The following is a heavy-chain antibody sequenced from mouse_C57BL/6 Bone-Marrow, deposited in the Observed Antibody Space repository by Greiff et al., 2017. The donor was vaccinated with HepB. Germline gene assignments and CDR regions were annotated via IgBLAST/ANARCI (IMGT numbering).Heavy chain of an antibody. V-gene: IGHV1-19*01. CDR1: GYTFTDYY. CDR3: AIRTGFAY. CDR2: INPYNGGT. J-gene: IGHJ3*01. Sequence: EVQVVESGPVLVKPGASVKMSCKASGYTFTDYYMNWVKQSHGKSLEWIGVINPYNGGTSYNQKFKGKATLTVDKSSSTAYMELNSLTSEDSAVYYCAIRTGFAYWGQGTLVTVSA.